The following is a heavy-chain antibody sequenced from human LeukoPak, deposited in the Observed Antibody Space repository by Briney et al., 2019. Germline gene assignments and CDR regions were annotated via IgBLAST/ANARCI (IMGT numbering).Heavy chain of an antibody. CDR2: IKQDGSEK. Sequence: GGSLRLSCAASGFTFSYYWMGWVRQAPGKGLEWVANIKQDGSEKYCVDSVKGRFTISRDNAKNSLYLQMNSMRAEDTAVYYCARDEHQYYHASSGRFDYWGQGILVTVSS. V-gene: IGHV3-7*04. CDR3: ARDEHQYYHASSGRFDY. J-gene: IGHJ4*02. D-gene: IGHD3-22*01. CDR1: GFTFSYYW.